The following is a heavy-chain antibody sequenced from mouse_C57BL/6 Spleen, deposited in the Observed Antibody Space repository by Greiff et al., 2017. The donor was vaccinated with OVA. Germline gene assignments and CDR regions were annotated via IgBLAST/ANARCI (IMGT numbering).Heavy chain of an antibody. D-gene: IGHD3-3*01. J-gene: IGHJ2*01. CDR1: GYTFTDYY. CDR2: INPNNGGT. CDR3: ARSGTALFDY. V-gene: IGHV1-26*01. Sequence: VQLQQSGPELVKPGASVKLSCKASGYTFTDYYMNWVKQSHGKSLEWIGDINPNNGGTSYNQKFKGKATLTVDKSSSTAYMELRSLTSEYSAVYYCARSGTALFDYWGQGTTLTVSS.